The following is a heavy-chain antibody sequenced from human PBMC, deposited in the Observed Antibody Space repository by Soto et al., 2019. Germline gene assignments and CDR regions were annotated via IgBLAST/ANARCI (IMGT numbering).Heavy chain of an antibody. CDR2: INHSGST. V-gene: IGHV4-34*01. D-gene: IGHD3-3*01. Sequence: SETLSLTCAVYGGSFSGYYWSWIRQPPGKGLEWIGEINHSGSTNYNPSLKSRVTISVDTSKNQFSLKLSSVTAADTAVYYCARGHTWNDFWSGYYNWGQGTLVTVSS. J-gene: IGHJ4*02. CDR1: GGSFSGYY. CDR3: ARGHTWNDFWSGYYN.